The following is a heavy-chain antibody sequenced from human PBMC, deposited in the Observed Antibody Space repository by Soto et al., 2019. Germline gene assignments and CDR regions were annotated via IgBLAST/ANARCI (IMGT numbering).Heavy chain of an antibody. Sequence: SETLSLTCTVSGASIRSTYWSWIRQAPGKGLEWIGYIYYSGTTNYNPSLKNRVTISVDTSKNQLSLNLTSVTAADTAVYYCVRGSLYNFDSSGTELWFDPWGQGALVTVSS. CDR2: IYYSGTT. D-gene: IGHD6-19*01. V-gene: IGHV4-59*01. CDR3: VRGSLYNFDSSGTELWFDP. CDR1: GASIRSTY. J-gene: IGHJ5*02.